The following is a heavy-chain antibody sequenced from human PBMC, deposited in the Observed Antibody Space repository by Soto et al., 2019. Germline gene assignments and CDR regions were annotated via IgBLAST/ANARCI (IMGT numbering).Heavy chain of an antibody. CDR3: ARDQKFRQWLGGYYYYYMDV. CDR1: GFTVSSNY. J-gene: IGHJ6*03. V-gene: IGHV3-66*01. Sequence: GGSLRLSCAASGFTVSSNYMSWVRQAPGKGLEWVSVIYSGGSTYYADSVKGRFTISRDNSKNTLYLQMNSLRAEDTAVYYCARDQKFRQWLGGYYYYYMDVWGKGTTVTVSS. CDR2: IYSGGST. D-gene: IGHD6-19*01.